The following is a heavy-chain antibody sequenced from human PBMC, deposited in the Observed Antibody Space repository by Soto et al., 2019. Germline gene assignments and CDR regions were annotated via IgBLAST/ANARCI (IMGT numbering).Heavy chain of an antibody. CDR1: GFTFNTYA. CDR2: ISGSGGST. J-gene: IGHJ4*02. D-gene: IGHD1-7*01. CDR3: AKCMGTRTCRNCDY. V-gene: IGHV3-23*01. Sequence: EVQLLESGGGLVQPGGSLRLSCAASGFTFNTYAMNWVRQTPGKGLEWVSGISGSGGSTYYADSLKGRFTISRDNSKSTLYLQMNSLRAEDTAVYYCAKCMGTRTCRNCDYWGQGTLVTVSS.